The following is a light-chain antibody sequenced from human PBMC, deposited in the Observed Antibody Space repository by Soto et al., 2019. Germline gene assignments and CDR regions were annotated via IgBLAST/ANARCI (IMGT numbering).Light chain of an antibody. Sequence: EIVLTQSPVTLSWSTVERATLSCMASQRISSHLAWYQQKPGRAPRLLIYDASNRATGIPAKFSGSGSETDCILTISSLEPEDFAVYYCQQRNSWPFTFGEGTKVEIK. J-gene: IGKJ4*01. CDR2: DAS. CDR3: QQRNSWPFT. CDR1: QRISSH. V-gene: IGKV3-11*01.